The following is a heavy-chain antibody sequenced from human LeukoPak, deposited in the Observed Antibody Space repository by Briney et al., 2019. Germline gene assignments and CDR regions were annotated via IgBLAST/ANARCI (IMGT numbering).Heavy chain of an antibody. CDR1: GYTFTSYA. Sequence: ASVKVSCKASGYTFTSYAISWVRQAPGQGLEWMGWISAYNGNTNYAQKFQDRVTMTSDTSTSTTYMELRSLGSDDTAVYFCARADMSPGDYGIDYWGQETRVTVSS. V-gene: IGHV1-18*01. CDR2: ISAYNGNT. D-gene: IGHD4-17*01. J-gene: IGHJ4*02. CDR3: ARADMSPGDYGIDY.